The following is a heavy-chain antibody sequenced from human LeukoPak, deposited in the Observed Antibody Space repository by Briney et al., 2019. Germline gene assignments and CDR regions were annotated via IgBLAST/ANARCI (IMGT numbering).Heavy chain of an antibody. CDR3: AKSGIAAASPLGY. D-gene: IGHD6-13*01. CDR2: ISYDGSNK. V-gene: IGHV3-30-3*02. CDR1: GFTFSSYA. Sequence: AGGSLRLSCAASGFTFSSYAMHWVRQAPGKGLEWVAVISYDGSNKYYADSVKGRFTISRDNSKNTLYLQMNSLRAEDTAVYYCAKSGIAAASPLGYWGQGTLVTVSS. J-gene: IGHJ4*02.